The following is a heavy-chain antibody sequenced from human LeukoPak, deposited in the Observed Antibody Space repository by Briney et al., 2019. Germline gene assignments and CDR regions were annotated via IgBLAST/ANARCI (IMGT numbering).Heavy chain of an antibody. CDR3: VKDRVVVAATYAFDI. Sequence: GGSLRLSCAASGVTFSYYWMHWVRQAPGKGLVWVSRIDSDGSSRSYAGSVKGRFTISRDNAKNTLYLQMNSLRAEDTAVYYCVKDRVVVAATYAFDIWGQGTMVTVSS. J-gene: IGHJ3*02. D-gene: IGHD2-15*01. CDR2: IDSDGSSR. V-gene: IGHV3-74*01. CDR1: GVTFSYYW.